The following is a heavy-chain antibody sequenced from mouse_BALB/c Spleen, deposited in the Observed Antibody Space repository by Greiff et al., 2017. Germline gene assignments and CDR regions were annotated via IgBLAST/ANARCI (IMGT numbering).Heavy chain of an antibody. V-gene: IGHV1S22*01. CDR3: TRERTFSFHFDY. Sequence: LQQPGSELVRPGASVKLSCKASGYTFTSYWMHWVKQRHGQGLEWIGNIYPGSGSTNYDEKFKSKGTLTVDTSSSTAYMHLSSLTSEDSAVYYCTRERTFSFHFDYWGQGTTLTVSS. CDR1: GYTFTSYW. D-gene: IGHD1-1*01. J-gene: IGHJ2*01. CDR2: IYPGSGST.